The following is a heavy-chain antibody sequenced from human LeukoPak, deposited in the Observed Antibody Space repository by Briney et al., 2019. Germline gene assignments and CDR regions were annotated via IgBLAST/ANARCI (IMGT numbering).Heavy chain of an antibody. CDR2: IYYSGNT. CDR1: GGSTSSYY. Sequence: PSETLSLTCTVSGGSTSSYYWSWIRQPPGKGLEWIGYIYYSGNTNLNPSLKSRITMSIDTSKNQFSLNLSSVTAADTAVYYCARVGSGHFGLWGQGTLVTVSS. J-gene: IGHJ4*02. D-gene: IGHD2-15*01. CDR3: ARVGSGHFGL. V-gene: IGHV4-59*01.